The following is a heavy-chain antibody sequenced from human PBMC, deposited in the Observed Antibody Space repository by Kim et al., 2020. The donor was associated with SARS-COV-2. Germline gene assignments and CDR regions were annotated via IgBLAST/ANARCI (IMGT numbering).Heavy chain of an antibody. J-gene: IGHJ4*02. Sequence: GGSPRLSCAASGFTFSSYTMHWVRQAPGRGLEWVALISSDGSDKFYTDSVKGRFTISRDNSKNTLYLQMNSLRAEDTAVYFCASLDFWSGFDYWGQGTLVTVSS. CDR1: GFTFSSYT. CDR3: ASLDFWSGFDY. V-gene: IGHV3-30*04. D-gene: IGHD3-3*01. CDR2: ISSDGSDK.